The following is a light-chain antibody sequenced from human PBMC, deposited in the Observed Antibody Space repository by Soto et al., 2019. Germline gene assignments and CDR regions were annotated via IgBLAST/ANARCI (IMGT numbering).Light chain of an antibody. CDR3: QQYESSRT. V-gene: IGKV3-20*01. CDR2: GAS. J-gene: IGKJ1*01. CDR1: QSVSSTF. Sequence: VLTQSPGTLSLTPGERATLSCRASQSVSSTFLAWYQQTPGQAPKVLIYGASTRATGIPDRFSGSGSGTDFTLTISRLEPEDFAMYYCQQYESSRTFGQGTKVEMK.